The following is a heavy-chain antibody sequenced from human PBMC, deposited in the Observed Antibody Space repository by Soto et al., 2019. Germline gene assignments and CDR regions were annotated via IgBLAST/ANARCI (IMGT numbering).Heavy chain of an antibody. J-gene: IGHJ5*02. CDR2: ISGSGGST. Sequence: PGGSLRLSCAASGFTFSSYAMSWVRQAPGKGLEWVSAISGSGGSTYYADSVKGRFTISRDNSKNTLYLQMNSLRAEDTAVYYCAKPGGNVDTAMPTGDWFDPWGQGTLVTVSS. V-gene: IGHV3-23*01. CDR1: GFTFSSYA. CDR3: AKPGGNVDTAMPTGDWFDP. D-gene: IGHD5-18*01.